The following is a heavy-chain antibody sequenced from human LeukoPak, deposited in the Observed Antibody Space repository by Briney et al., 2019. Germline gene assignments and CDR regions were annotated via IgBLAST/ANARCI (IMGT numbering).Heavy chain of an antibody. J-gene: IGHJ5*02. CDR3: ARDRAISWSGYYGNNWFDP. V-gene: IGHV1-18*01. CDR2: ISAYNGNT. CDR1: GYTFTSYG. D-gene: IGHD3-3*01. Sequence: ASVKVSCKASGYTFTSYGISWVRQAPGQGLEWMGWISAYNGNTNYAQKLQGRVTMTTDTSTSTAYMELRSLRSDDTAVYYCARDRAISWSGYYGNNWFDPWGQGTLVTVSS.